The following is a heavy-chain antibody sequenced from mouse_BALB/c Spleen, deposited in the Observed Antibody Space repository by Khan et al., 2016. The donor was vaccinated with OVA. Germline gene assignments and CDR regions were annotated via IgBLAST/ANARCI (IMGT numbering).Heavy chain of an antibody. D-gene: IGHD1-1*01. CDR3: ARRYYYGRWYCDI. CDR1: GYSITSDYA. Sequence: EVQLQESGPGLVKPSQSLSLTCTVTGYSITSDYAWNWIRQLPGNKLEWMAYISYSGSTSYHPSLNSRVSITRDTSKNQFFMQLNSVTTEDTATYYCARRYYYGRWYCDIWGAGTTVTVSS. V-gene: IGHV3-2*02. CDR2: ISYSGST. J-gene: IGHJ1*01.